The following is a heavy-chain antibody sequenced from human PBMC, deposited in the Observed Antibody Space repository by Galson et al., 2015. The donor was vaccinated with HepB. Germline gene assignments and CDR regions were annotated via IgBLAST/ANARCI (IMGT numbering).Heavy chain of an antibody. CDR1: GFTFSSYA. V-gene: IGHV3-30-3*01. J-gene: IGHJ3*02. D-gene: IGHD3-3*01. CDR2: ISYDGSNK. Sequence: SLRLSCAASGFTFSSYAMHWVRQAPGKGLEWVAVISYDGSNKYYADSVKGRFTISRDNSKNTLYLQMNSLRAEDTAVYYCARDTYYAYAFDIWGQGTMVTVSS. CDR3: ARDTYYAYAFDI.